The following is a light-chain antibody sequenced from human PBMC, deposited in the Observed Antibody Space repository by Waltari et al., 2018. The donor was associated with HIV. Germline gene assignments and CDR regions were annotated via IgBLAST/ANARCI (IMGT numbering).Light chain of an antibody. CDR3: HQYVTSPWT. CDR2: SVS. Sequence: EIVLTQSPGTLSLSPGDTATLSCRASQSVSGSYLAWYQQKPGQPPRLLIYSVSNRATGIPDRVRGSGSGTDFTLTISRLEPEDSAVYYCHQYVTSPWTFGQGTKVEIK. CDR1: QSVSGSY. V-gene: IGKV3-20*01. J-gene: IGKJ1*01.